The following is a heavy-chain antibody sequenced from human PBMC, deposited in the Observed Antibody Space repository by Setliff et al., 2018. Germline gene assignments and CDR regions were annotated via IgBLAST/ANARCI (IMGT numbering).Heavy chain of an antibody. D-gene: IGHD5-12*01. J-gene: IGHJ4*02. CDR2: INHSGST. Sequence: PSETLSLTCTVYGGSFSDYYWGWIRQPPGKGLEWIAEINHSGSTNYNPSLKSRVTISVDTSRNQFSLKLSSVTAADTAVYYCARLGGLLVATMPFDYWGQGIPVTVSS. CDR3: ARLGGLLVATMPFDY. V-gene: IGHV4-34*01. CDR1: GGSFSDYY.